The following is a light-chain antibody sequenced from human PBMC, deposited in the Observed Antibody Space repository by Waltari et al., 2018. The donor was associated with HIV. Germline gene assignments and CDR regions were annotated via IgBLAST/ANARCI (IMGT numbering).Light chain of an antibody. V-gene: IGKV2-30*01. J-gene: IGKJ2*01. Sequence: DVVMTPAPLPLPVTLGQPASLLFRFCQSLVYSDGNTYLNWFQQRPGQSPRRLIYKVSNRDSGVPDRFGGSGSGTDFTLKISRVETEDVGVYYCMQGTHWPYTLGQGTRLEIK. CDR1: QSLVYSDGNTY. CDR3: MQGTHWPYT. CDR2: KVS.